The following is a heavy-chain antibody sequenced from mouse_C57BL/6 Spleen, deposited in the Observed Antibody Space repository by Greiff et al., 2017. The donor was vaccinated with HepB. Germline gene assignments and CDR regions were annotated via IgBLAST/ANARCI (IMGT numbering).Heavy chain of an antibody. J-gene: IGHJ4*01. CDR1: GYTFTSYW. Sequence: QVQLQQPGAELVRPGSSVKLSCKASGYTFTSYWMHWVKQRPIQGLEWIGNIDPSDSETHYNQKFKDKATLTVDKSSSTAYMQLSSLTSEDSAVYYCARGSNHDAMDYWGQGTSVTVSS. CDR2: IDPSDSET. V-gene: IGHV1-52*01. D-gene: IGHD2-5*01. CDR3: ARGSNHDAMDY.